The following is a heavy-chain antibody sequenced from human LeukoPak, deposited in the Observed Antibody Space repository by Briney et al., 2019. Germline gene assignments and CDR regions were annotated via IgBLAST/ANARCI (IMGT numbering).Heavy chain of an antibody. J-gene: IGHJ4*02. CDR2: INHSGST. D-gene: IGHD6-13*01. CDR1: GGSFSGYY. CDR3: AIAGAAAGTLNDY. V-gene: IGHV4-34*01. Sequence: SGTLSLTCAVYGGSFSGYYWSWIRQPPGKGLEWIGEINHSGSTNYNPSLKSRVTISVDTSKNQFSLKLSSVTAADTAVYYCAIAGAAAGTLNDYWGQGTLVTVSS.